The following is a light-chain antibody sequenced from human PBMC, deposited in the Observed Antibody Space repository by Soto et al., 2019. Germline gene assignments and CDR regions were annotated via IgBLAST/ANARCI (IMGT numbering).Light chain of an antibody. V-gene: IGKV3-20*01. J-gene: IGKJ4*01. CDR3: QQFSSYPLP. CDR1: QTVRNNY. CDR2: DAS. Sequence: VLPQSPCTLSLSPGERSSLSCISSQTVRNNYLAWYQQKPGQAPRLLIYDASSRATGIPDRFSGGGSGTDFTLTISRLEPEDFAVYYCQQFSSYPLPFGGGTKAAIK.